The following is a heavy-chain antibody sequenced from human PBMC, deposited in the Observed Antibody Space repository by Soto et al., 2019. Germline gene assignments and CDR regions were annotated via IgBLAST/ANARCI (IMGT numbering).Heavy chain of an antibody. CDR2: IDSDGSSA. J-gene: IGHJ4*02. CDR3: ARGRGYCSSTSCYANFDY. V-gene: IGHV3-74*01. D-gene: IGHD2-2*01. CDR1: GITFSGYW. Sequence: EVPLVESGGGLVQPGGSLRLSCAASGITFSGYWMHWVRQAPGKGLVWVSRIDSDGSSASYADSARGRFTISRDNAKNTLFLQMSSLRAEDTAVYYCARGRGYCSSTSCYANFDYWGQGTLVTVSS.